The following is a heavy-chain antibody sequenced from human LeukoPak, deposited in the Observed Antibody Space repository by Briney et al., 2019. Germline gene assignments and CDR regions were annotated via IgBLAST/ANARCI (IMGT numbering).Heavy chain of an antibody. V-gene: IGHV4-39*07. Sequence: SETLSLTCTVSGGSISSSSYYWDWIRQPPGKGLEWIGSIYYSGSTYYNPSLKSRVTISVDTSKNQFSLKLSSVTAADTAVYYCARDYPNSITMVRGKGWFDPWGQGTLVTVSS. J-gene: IGHJ5*02. CDR1: GGSISSSSYY. D-gene: IGHD3-10*01. CDR2: IYYSGST. CDR3: ARDYPNSITMVRGKGWFDP.